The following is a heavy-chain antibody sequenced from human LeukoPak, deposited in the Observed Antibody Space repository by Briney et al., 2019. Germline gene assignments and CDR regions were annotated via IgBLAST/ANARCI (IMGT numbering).Heavy chain of an antibody. V-gene: IGHV3-64*01. Sequence: PGGSLRLSCAASGFTFSSYPMQWLRQAPGRGLEYVSAISSNGGSTYYANSVKGRFTISRDNSKNTLYLQMGSLRAEDMAVYYCARLRYYYYYYMDVWGKGTTVTVPS. CDR2: ISSNGGST. CDR3: ARLRYYYYYYMDV. D-gene: IGHD3-16*01. CDR1: GFTFSSYP. J-gene: IGHJ6*03.